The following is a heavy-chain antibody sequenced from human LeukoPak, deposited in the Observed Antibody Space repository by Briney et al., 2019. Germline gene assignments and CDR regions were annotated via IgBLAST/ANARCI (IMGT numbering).Heavy chain of an antibody. CDR2: IYHGGSP. Sequence: SETLSLTCTVSGYFISSGYYRGWLRQPPGKGLEWIGSIYHGGSPYYNPSLKSRVTISIDTSMNRFSLKLNSVTAADTAVYYCARDLYYYDSSAYPPTWFDPWGQGILVTVSS. CDR1: GYFISSGYY. D-gene: IGHD3-22*01. J-gene: IGHJ5*02. V-gene: IGHV4-38-2*02. CDR3: ARDLYYYDSSAYPPTWFDP.